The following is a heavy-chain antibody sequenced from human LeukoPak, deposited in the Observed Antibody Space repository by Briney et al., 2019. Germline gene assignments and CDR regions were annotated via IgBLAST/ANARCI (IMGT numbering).Heavy chain of an antibody. J-gene: IGHJ6*04. Sequence: GGSLRLSCAASGFTVSSYGMHWVRQAPGKGLEWVAVIWYDGSNKYYADSVKGRFTISRDNSKNTLYLQMNSLRAEDTAVYYCARERPTQSYDILTGYYSPPNGMDVWGKGTTVTVSS. CDR2: IWYDGSNK. V-gene: IGHV3-33*01. CDR1: GFTVSSYG. D-gene: IGHD3-9*01. CDR3: ARERPTQSYDILTGYYSPPNGMDV.